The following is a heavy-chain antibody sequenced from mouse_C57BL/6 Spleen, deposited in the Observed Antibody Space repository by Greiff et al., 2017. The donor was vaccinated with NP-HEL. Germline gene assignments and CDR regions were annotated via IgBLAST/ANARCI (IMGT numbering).Heavy chain of an antibody. CDR1: GYTFTSYW. D-gene: IGHD2-5*01. CDR3: ARSSSNYGFDY. Sequence: QVQLQQPGAELVMPGASVKLSCKASGYTFTSYWMHWVKQRPGQGLEWIGEIDPSDSYTNYNQKFKGKSTLTVDKSSSTAYMQLSSLTSEDSAVYYCARSSSNYGFDYWGQGTTLTVSS. V-gene: IGHV1-69*01. CDR2: IDPSDSYT. J-gene: IGHJ2*01.